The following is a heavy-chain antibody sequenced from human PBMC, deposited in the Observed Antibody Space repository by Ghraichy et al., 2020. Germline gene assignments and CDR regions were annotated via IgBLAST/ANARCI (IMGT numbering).Heavy chain of an antibody. J-gene: IGHJ6*02. V-gene: IGHV3-53*01. Sequence: GGSLRLSCAASGLIVSNNYMSWVSQAPGKGLEWVSVMDIVGSTYFADSVKGRFNISRDSSKNTLNLQMNNLRSEETADDYCAEGGYGMDVWGQGTTVTVSS. CDR2: MDIVGST. CDR3: AEGGYGMDV. CDR1: GLIVSNNY.